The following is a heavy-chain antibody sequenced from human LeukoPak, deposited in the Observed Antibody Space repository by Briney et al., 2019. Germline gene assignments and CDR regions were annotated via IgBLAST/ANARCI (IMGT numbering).Heavy chain of an antibody. Sequence: SETLSLTCTVSGGSISSYYWSWIRQPPGKGLEWIGYIYYNGSTNYNPSLKSRVTISVDTSKNQFSLKLSSVTAADTAVYYCARRSGWTDCYYGMDVWGQGTTVTVSS. CDR3: ARRSGWTDCYYGMDV. V-gene: IGHV4-59*08. CDR1: GGSISSYY. J-gene: IGHJ6*02. D-gene: IGHD6-19*01. CDR2: IYYNGST.